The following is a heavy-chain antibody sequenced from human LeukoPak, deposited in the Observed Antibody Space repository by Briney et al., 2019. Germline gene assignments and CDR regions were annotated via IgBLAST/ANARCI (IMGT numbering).Heavy chain of an antibody. CDR3: ARGLNTVTQIMTY. Sequence: GGSLRLSCAASGFTVSNNFMSWVRQAPAKGLEWVPILYSDGTTLYSDSVKGRFSISRDNSKNTLYLHMSNLRTEDTAIYYCARGLNTVTQIMTYWGQGTLVTVSS. CDR1: GFTVSNNF. J-gene: IGHJ4*02. V-gene: IGHV3-66*02. CDR2: LYSDGTT. D-gene: IGHD4-17*01.